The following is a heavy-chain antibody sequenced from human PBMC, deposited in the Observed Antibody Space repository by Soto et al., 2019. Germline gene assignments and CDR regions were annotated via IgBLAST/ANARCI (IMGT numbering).Heavy chain of an antibody. D-gene: IGHD6-19*01. CDR3: AREVWVAGLLYYFDF. V-gene: IGHV4-4*07. Sequence: ETLALTCAVSDFPISGNFLTWIRQPAGKGLEWIGRISSNGNTDYNPSLKSRVTMSIDTSKNHFSLDLISVTASDTAIYYCAREVWVAGLLYYFDFWRHGNLVTVSS. CDR2: ISSNGNT. CDR1: DFPISGNF. J-gene: IGHJ4*01.